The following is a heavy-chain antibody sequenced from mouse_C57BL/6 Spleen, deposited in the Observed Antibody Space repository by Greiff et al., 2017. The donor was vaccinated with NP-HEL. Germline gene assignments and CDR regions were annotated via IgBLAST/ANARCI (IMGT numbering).Heavy chain of an antibody. CDR2: ISSGGSYT. CDR1: GFTFSSYG. CDR3: ARELGDYYAMDY. D-gene: IGHD4-1*01. V-gene: IGHV5-6*01. J-gene: IGHJ4*01. Sequence: EVQGVESGGDLVKPGGSLKLSCAASGFTFSSYGMSWVRQTPDKRLEWVATISSGGSYTYYPDSVKGRFTISRDNAKNTLYLQMSSLKSEDTAMYYCARELGDYYAMDYWGQGTSVTVSS.